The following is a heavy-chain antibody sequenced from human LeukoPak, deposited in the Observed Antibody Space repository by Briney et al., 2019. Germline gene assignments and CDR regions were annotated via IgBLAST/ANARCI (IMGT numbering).Heavy chain of an antibody. V-gene: IGHV4-30-2*01. CDR2: IYHSGST. Sequence: MASETLSLTCAVSGGSISSGGYSWSWIRQPPGKGLEWIGYIYHSGSTYHNPSLKSRVTISVDRSKNQFSLKLSSVTAADTAVYYCARGSRDGSYYWGQGTLVTVSS. J-gene: IGHJ4*02. D-gene: IGHD5-24*01. CDR1: GGSISSGGYS. CDR3: ARGSRDGSYY.